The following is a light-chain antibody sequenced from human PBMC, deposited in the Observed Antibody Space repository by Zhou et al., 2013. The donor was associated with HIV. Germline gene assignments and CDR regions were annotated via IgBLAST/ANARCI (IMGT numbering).Light chain of an antibody. Sequence: SYELTQPPSVSLAPGKTARITCGGDNIGSKSVHWYQLKPGQAPVLVIHYESDRPSGIPERFSGSNSGNTATLTISRVEAGDEADYYCQVWDSSTDHYVFGAGTKVTVL. CDR3: QVWDSSTDHYV. CDR1: NIGSKS. V-gene: IGLV3-21*04. CDR2: YES. J-gene: IGLJ1*01.